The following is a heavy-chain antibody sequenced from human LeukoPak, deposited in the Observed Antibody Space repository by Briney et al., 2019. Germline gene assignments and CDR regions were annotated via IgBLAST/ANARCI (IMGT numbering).Heavy chain of an antibody. Sequence: GGSLRLSCAASGFTFSSYWTSWVRQAPGKGLEWVANIKQDGSEKYYVDSVKGRFTISRDNAKNSLYLQMNSLRAEDTAVYYCARDCVKCAVDYWGQGTLVTVSS. CDR2: IKQDGSEK. CDR3: ARDCVKCAVDY. J-gene: IGHJ4*02. D-gene: IGHD3-16*02. V-gene: IGHV3-7*01. CDR1: GFTFSSYW.